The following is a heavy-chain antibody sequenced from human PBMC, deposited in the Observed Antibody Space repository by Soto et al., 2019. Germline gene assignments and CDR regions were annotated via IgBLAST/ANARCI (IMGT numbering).Heavy chain of an antibody. J-gene: IGHJ4*02. D-gene: IGHD3-22*01. CDR2: ITVGTGNT. V-gene: IGHV1-58*01. Sequence: SVEVSCKASGFIFTSSSVQWARQARGQRLEWIGWITVGTGNTNYAQKFQERVTITRDMSTSTAYMELSNLRSEDTAIYYCAAGDSSGYYGGWGQGTQVTVSS. CDR3: AAGDSSGYYGG. CDR1: GFIFTSSS.